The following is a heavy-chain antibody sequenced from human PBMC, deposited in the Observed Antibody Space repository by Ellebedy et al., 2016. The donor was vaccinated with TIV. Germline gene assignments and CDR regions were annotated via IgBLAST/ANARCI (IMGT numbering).Heavy chain of an antibody. CDR1: GFSFRSYW. V-gene: IGHV3-7*01. Sequence: GESLKISCAASGFSFRSYWMSWVRQAPGKGLEWVANIYQDGSDQYYVDSVKGRCTISRDNAKNSLFLQMNSLRVEDTAGYYCARRGSYGDYAVQVNSWFDSWGRGTLVTVSS. D-gene: IGHD4-17*01. CDR2: IYQDGSDQ. CDR3: ARRGSYGDYAVQVNSWFDS. J-gene: IGHJ5*01.